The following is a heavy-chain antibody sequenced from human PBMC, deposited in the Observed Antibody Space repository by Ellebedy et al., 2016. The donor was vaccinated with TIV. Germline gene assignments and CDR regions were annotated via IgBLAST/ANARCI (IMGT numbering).Heavy chain of an antibody. D-gene: IGHD3-16*02. CDR3: GRVVSDYIWGSYRLDY. J-gene: IGHJ4*02. CDR1: GYTFTSYG. V-gene: IGHV1-18*01. Sequence: AASVKVSCKAFGYTFTSYGISWVRQAPGQGPEGMGWISVYNGNTKYGQRVQGRVTMTTDTSTTTAYMELRSLTSDETAVYYCGRVVSDYIWGSYRLDYWGQGTLVTVSS. CDR2: ISVYNGNT.